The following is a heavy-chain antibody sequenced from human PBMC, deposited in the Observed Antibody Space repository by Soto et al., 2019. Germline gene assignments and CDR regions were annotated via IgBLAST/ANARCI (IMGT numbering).Heavy chain of an antibody. D-gene: IGHD2-21*02. Sequence: SETLSLTCAVSGYSVSYAYWWGWIRQSPGKGLEWIGNVYNDGRTSYNPSLNSRGTVSMDKSKNQFSLELRSVTPADTAVYYCVREEYICDDCRRFFDYWGRGTLVTVSS. V-gene: IGHV4-38-2*02. CDR3: VREEYICDDCRRFFDY. J-gene: IGHJ4*02. CDR2: VYNDGRT. CDR1: GYSVSYAYW.